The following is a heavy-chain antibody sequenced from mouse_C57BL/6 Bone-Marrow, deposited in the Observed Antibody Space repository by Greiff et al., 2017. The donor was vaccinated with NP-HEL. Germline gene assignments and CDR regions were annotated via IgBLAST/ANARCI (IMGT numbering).Heavy chain of an antibody. J-gene: IGHJ1*03. CDR2: ISSGGSYT. CDR3: ARHHDGYLYWYFDV. D-gene: IGHD2-3*01. CDR1: GFTFSSYG. Sequence: EVKLVESGGDLVKPGGSLKLSCAASGFTFSSYGMSWVCQTPDKRLEWVATISSGGSYTYYPDSVKGRFTISRDNAKNTLYLQMSSLKSEDTAMYYCARHHDGYLYWYFDVWGTGTTVTVSS. V-gene: IGHV5-6*02.